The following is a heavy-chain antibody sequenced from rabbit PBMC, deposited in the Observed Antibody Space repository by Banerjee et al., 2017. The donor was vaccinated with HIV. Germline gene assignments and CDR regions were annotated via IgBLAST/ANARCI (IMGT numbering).Heavy chain of an antibody. J-gene: IGHJ4*01. CDR3: ARDLAGAIGWNFNL. V-gene: IGHV1S45*01. CDR2: INTNSGNT. D-gene: IGHD4-1*01. CDR1: GFSFSNSW. Sequence: QEQLEESGGDLVKPEGSLTLTCTASGFSFSNSWICWVRQAPGKGLEWIGCINTNSGNTVYASWAKGRFTISKTSSTTVPLQMTSLTAADTATYFCARDLAGAIGWNFNLWGPGTLVTVS.